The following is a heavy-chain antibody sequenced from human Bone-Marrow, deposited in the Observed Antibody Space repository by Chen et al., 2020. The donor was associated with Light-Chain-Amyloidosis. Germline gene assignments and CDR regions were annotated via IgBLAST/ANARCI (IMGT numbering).Heavy chain of an antibody. CDR2: ISGSGGST. CDR3: AKDRWDYYDSSGYYGYFDY. J-gene: IGHJ4*02. CDR1: GSTFSSYA. V-gene: IGHV3-23*01. Sequence: EVQLLESGGGLVQPGGSLRLSCAAPGSTFSSYAMNWVRQAPGKGLEWVSAISGSGGSTYYADSVKGRFTISRDNSKNTLYLQMNSLRAEDTAVYYCAKDRWDYYDSSGYYGYFDYWGQGTLVTVSS. D-gene: IGHD3-22*01.